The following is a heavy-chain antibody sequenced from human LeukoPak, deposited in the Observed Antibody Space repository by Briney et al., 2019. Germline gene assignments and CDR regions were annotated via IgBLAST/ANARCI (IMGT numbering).Heavy chain of an antibody. D-gene: IGHD1-26*01. CDR2: ISSSGSTI. CDR1: GFSFSSHG. J-gene: IGHJ4*02. CDR3: ARRRDSGSLQHFDY. Sequence: TGGTLRLSCAASGFSFSSHGMSWIRQAPRKGLEWVSYISSSGSTIYYADSVKGRFTISRDNAKNSLYLQMNSLRAEDTAVYYCARRRDSGSLQHFDYWGQGTLVTVSS. V-gene: IGHV3-11*01.